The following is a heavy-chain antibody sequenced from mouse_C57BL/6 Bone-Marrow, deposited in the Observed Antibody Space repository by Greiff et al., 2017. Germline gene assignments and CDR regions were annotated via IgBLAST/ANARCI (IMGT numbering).Heavy chain of an antibody. CDR3: TGAYDYEGGY. CDR2: IDPETGGT. J-gene: IGHJ2*01. V-gene: IGHV1-15*01. CDR1: GYTFTDYE. Sequence: VQLQQSGAELVRPGASVTLSCKASGYTFTDYEMHWVKQTPVHGLEWIGAIDPETGGTAYNQKFKGKAILTADKSSSTAYMELRGLTSEDSAVYYCTGAYDYEGGYWGQGTTLTVSS. D-gene: IGHD2-4*01.